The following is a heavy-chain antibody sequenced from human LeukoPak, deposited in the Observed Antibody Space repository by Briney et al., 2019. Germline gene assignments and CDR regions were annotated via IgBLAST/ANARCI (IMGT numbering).Heavy chain of an antibody. Sequence: ASVKVSCKASGYTFTAYYMHWVRQAPGQGLEWMGRIDPSSGGTNYAQKFQGRVTMTRDTSLSTAYMELSRLRSDDTAVYYCARERYNTGFDPWGQGALVTVSS. V-gene: IGHV1-2*06. J-gene: IGHJ5*02. CDR1: GYTFTAYY. CDR2: IDPSSGGT. CDR3: ARERYNTGFDP. D-gene: IGHD1-14*01.